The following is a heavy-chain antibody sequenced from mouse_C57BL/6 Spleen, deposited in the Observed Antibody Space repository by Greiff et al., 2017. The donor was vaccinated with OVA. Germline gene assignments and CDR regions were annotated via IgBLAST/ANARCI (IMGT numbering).Heavy chain of an antibody. CDR1: GFTFSDYG. J-gene: IGHJ1*03. V-gene: IGHV5-17*01. D-gene: IGHD1-1*01. CDR3: ARSYGSKGNWYFDV. Sequence: EGQGVESGGGLVKPGGSLKLSCAASGFTFSDYGMHWVRQAPEKGLEWVAYISSGSSTIYYADTVKGRFTISRDNAKNTLFLQMTSLRSEDTAMYYCARSYGSKGNWYFDVWGTGTTVTVSS. CDR2: ISSGSSTI.